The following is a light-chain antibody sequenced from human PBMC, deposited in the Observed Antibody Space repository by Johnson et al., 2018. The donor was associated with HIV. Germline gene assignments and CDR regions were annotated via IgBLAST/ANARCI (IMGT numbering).Light chain of an antibody. CDR2: KNN. CDR1: SSTFGNSY. V-gene: IGLV1-51*02. Sequence: QSVLTQPPSVSAAPGQRVTISCSGASSTFGNSYISWYQLLPGSPPKLLVFKNNERPSGIPDRFSGSNSGTSATLDITGLQTGDAADYYCATWDTSLSTCCVFGTGTKVPAL. CDR3: ATWDTSLSTCCV. J-gene: IGLJ1*01.